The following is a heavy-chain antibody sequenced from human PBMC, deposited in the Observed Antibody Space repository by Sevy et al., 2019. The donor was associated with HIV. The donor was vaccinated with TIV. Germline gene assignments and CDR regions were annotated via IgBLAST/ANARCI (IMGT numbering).Heavy chain of an antibody. CDR1: GLTFRSHA. V-gene: IGHV3-30-3*01. Sequence: VGSLRLSCAASGLTFRSHAMHWVRQAPGKGLEWVTVISYDGAVRYYGESVKGRFTVSRDNSKNTLYLQMNSLRPDDTAVYYCAREAGYSAKYDAFAFWGQGTMVTVSS. D-gene: IGHD1-26*01. J-gene: IGHJ3*01. CDR2: ISYDGAVR. CDR3: AREAGYSAKYDAFAF.